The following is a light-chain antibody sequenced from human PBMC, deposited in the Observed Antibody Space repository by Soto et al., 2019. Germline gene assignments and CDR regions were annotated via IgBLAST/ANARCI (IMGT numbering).Light chain of an antibody. Sequence: IVMTQCPATLSVSPGERATLSCRASQRFXSNFGWYQQKPGQAPRVLIYXASTRAPGIPARFSGSGSGTEFTITISSLEPEDLAVYYCQQRSNWRTFGGGTKVDIK. CDR2: XAS. CDR1: QRFXSN. CDR3: QQRSNWRT. V-gene: IGKV3D-15*01. J-gene: IGKJ4*01.